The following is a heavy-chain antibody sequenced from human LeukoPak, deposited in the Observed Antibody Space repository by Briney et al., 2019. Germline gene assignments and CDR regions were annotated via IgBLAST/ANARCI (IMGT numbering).Heavy chain of an antibody. Sequence: SETLSLTCTVSGGSISSSSYYWGWIRQPPGKGLEWIGSIYYSGSTYYNPSLKSRVTISVDTSRNQFSLKLSFVTAADTAVYYCARRTFGGVIAYWGRGTLVTVSS. V-gene: IGHV4-39*07. J-gene: IGHJ4*02. D-gene: IGHD3-16*02. CDR2: IYYSGST. CDR1: GGSISSSSYY. CDR3: ARRTFGGVIAY.